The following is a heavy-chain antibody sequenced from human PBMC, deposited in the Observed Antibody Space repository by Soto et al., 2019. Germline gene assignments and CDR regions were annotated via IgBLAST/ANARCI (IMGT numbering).Heavy chain of an antibody. V-gene: IGHV4-30-4*01. CDR3: ASGPDNSHLDY. CDR2: IYYSGTT. J-gene: IGHJ4*02. CDR1: GGSVSNGDYY. Sequence: QVQLQESGPGLVKPSQTLSLTCTVSGGSVSNGDYYCTWIRQPPGKGLEWIGYIYYSGTTYYNPSLKSRVNISLVRSKNQFSLNLNSVTAADTAVYYCASGPDNSHLDYWGQGSLVIVSS. D-gene: IGHD4-4*01.